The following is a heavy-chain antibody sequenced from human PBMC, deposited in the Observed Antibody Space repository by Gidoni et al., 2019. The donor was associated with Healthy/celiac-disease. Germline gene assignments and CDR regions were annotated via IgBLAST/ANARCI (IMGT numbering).Heavy chain of an antibody. Sequence: EVQLVESGGGLVQPGGSLILSCSASGFTFSGSAMPWVRQASGKGLEWVGRIRRKANSYATAYAASVKGRFTISRDDSKNTAYLQMNSLKTEDTAVYYCTTPLQELDYWGQGTLVTVSS. D-gene: IGHD1-1*01. CDR1: GFTFSGSA. CDR3: TTPLQELDY. CDR2: IRRKANSYAT. V-gene: IGHV3-73*02. J-gene: IGHJ4*02.